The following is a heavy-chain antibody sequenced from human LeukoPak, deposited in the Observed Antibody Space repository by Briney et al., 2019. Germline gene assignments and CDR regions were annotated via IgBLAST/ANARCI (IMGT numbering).Heavy chain of an antibody. CDR3: ARGNGYYDSSGYSLSWFDP. CDR2: IKHSGST. Sequence: SETLSLTCAVYGGSFSGYYWSWIRQPPGKGLEWIGEIKHSGSTNYNPSLKSRVTISVDTSKNQFSLKLSSVTAADTAVYYCARGNGYYDSSGYSLSWFDPWGQGTLVTVSS. V-gene: IGHV4-34*01. CDR1: GGSFSGYY. D-gene: IGHD3-22*01. J-gene: IGHJ5*02.